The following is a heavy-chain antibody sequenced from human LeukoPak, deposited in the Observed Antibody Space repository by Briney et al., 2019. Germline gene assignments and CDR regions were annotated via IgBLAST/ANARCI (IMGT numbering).Heavy chain of an antibody. J-gene: IGHJ4*02. CDR3: ASWPGGWYGEDS. CDR2: VFGGGNT. Sequence: PGGSLRLSCAASGFTVSSSYMSWVRQAPGKGLEWVSVVFGGGNTYYADSVKGRFTISRDTFKNTVNLEMNSLRAGDTAVYYCASWPGGWYGEDSWGQGTLVTVSS. CDR1: GFTVSSSY. D-gene: IGHD6-19*01. V-gene: IGHV3-53*01.